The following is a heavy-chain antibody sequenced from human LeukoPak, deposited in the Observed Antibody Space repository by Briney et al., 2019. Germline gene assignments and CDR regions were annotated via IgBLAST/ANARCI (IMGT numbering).Heavy chain of an antibody. CDR2: ILHSGTT. J-gene: IGHJ4*02. CDR3: ARAGGIRGSALDLDY. V-gene: IGHV4-59*01. D-gene: IGHD3-10*01. Sequence: SETLSLTCTISGASISSYSWSWIRQPPGKGLEWTGYILHSGTTNYNPSLKSRVTISLDASKNQFSLKLNSVTAADTAVYYCARAGGIRGSALDLDYWGQGTLVTVSS. CDR1: GASISSYS.